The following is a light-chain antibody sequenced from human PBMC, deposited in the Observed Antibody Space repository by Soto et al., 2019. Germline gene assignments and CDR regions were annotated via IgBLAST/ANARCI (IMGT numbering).Light chain of an antibody. Sequence: DIQLTQSPSFLSVSVGDRVTITCRASQGISSYLAWYQQKPGKAPNLLIYTASTLQSGVPSRFSGSGSGTEFTLTISSLQPEDFATYYCQQLNGYPLTFGGGTKVEIK. CDR2: TAS. V-gene: IGKV1-9*01. J-gene: IGKJ4*01. CDR1: QGISSY. CDR3: QQLNGYPLT.